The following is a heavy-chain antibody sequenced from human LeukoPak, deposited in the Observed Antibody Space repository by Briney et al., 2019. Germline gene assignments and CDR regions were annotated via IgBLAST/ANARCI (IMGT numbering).Heavy chain of an antibody. V-gene: IGHV1-69*13. D-gene: IGHD6-6*01. CDR3: ARGILEYSSSSSSDY. CDR1: GGTFSRYA. J-gene: IGHJ4*02. CDR2: IIPIFGTA. Sequence: ASVKVSCKASGGTFSRYAISWVRQAPGQGLEWMGGIIPIFGTANYAQKFQGRVTITADESTSTAYMELSSLRSEDTAVYYCARGILEYSSSSSSDYWGQGTLVTVSS.